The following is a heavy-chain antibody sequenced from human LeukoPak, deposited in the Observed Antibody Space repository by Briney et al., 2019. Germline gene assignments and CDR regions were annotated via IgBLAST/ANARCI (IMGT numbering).Heavy chain of an antibody. D-gene: IGHD3-10*01. CDR2: ISGGSTYT. CDR1: GFTFSDSY. Sequence: PGGSLRLSCAASGFTFSDSYMTWIRQAPGKGLEWVSYISGGSTYTDYADSVKGRFTISRDNAKNSLYLQMKSLRAEDTAVYYCARLLGDYFYYYGLDVWGQGTTVTVSS. J-gene: IGHJ6*02. V-gene: IGHV3-11*03. CDR3: ARLLGDYFYYYGLDV.